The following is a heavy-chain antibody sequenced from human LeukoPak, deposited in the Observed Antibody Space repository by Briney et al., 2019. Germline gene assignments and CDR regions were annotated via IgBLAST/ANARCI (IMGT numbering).Heavy chain of an antibody. Sequence: ASVKVSCKASGYTFTGYYVHWVRQAPGQGLEWMGWINPNSGDTNYAQKFQGRVTMTRDTSISTVYMELSRLRSDDTAVYYCASSGPSQGYYWGQGTLVTVSS. V-gene: IGHV1-2*02. CDR2: INPNSGDT. J-gene: IGHJ4*02. CDR3: ASSGPSQGYY. CDR1: GYTFTGYY.